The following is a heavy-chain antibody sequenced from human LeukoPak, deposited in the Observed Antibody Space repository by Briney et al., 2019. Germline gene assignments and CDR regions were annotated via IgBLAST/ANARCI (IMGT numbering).Heavy chain of an antibody. J-gene: IGHJ3*02. CDR1: GYTFTSYY. CDR2: INPNSGGT. V-gene: IGHV1-2*04. CDR3: ARGSILGGSSWDAFDI. Sequence: GASVKVSCKASGYTFTSYYMHWVRQAPGQGLEWMGWINPNSGGTNYAQKFQGWVTMTRDTSISTAYMELSRLRSDDTAVYYCARGSILGGSSWDAFDIWGQGTMVTVSS. D-gene: IGHD6-13*01.